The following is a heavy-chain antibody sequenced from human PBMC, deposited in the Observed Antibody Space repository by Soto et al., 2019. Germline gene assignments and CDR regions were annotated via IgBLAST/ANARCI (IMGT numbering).Heavy chain of an antibody. CDR2: IKSDGCKK. D-gene: IGHD6-19*01. CDR3: VRNPGGVAVAGPLDY. J-gene: IGHJ4*02. Sequence: PGGSLRLSCVISGFAFKSYGMHWVRQAPGKGLEWVAVIKSDGCKKGYVDSVKGRFTIFRDNSKNTVYLQMNSLRAEDTAVYYCVRNPGGVAVAGPLDYWGQGTLVSVSS. CDR1: GFAFKSYG. V-gene: IGHV3-33*08.